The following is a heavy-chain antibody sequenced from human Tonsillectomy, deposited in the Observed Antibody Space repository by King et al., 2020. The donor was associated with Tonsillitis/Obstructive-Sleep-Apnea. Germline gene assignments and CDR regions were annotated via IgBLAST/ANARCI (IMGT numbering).Heavy chain of an antibody. J-gene: IGHJ4*02. D-gene: IGHD3-22*01. CDR3: ARAENYYDSSGYTNYFDY. CDR2: INPSGGST. Sequence: QLVQSGAEVKKPGASVKVSCKASGYTFTSYYMHWVRQAPGQGLEWVGIINPSGGSTSYAQKFQGRVTMTRDTSTSTVYMELSSLRSEDTAVYYCARAENYYDSSGYTNYFDYWGQGTLVTVSS. CDR1: GYTFTSYY. V-gene: IGHV1-46*01.